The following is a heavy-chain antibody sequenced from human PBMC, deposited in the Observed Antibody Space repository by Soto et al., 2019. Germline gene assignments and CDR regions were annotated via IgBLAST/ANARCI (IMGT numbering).Heavy chain of an antibody. Sequence: SETLSLTCTVSGGSISSYYWSWIRQPPGKGLEWIEYIYYSGSTNYNPSLKSRVTISVDTSKNQFSLKLSSVTAADTAVYYCARCIAARQFDYWGQGTLVTVSS. CDR2: IYYSGST. V-gene: IGHV4-59*01. D-gene: IGHD6-6*01. CDR3: ARCIAARQFDY. CDR1: GGSISSYY. J-gene: IGHJ4*02.